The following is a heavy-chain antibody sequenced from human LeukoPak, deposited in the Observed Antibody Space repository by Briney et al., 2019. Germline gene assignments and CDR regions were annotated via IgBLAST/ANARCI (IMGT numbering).Heavy chain of an antibody. Sequence: GGSLRPSCAASGFTVSSNYMSWVRQAPGKGLEWVSVIYSGGSTYYADSVKGRFTISRDNSKNTLYLQMNSLRAEDTAVYYCARGCPYYYGMDVWGQGTTVTVSS. CDR2: IYSGGST. CDR1: GFTVSSNY. J-gene: IGHJ6*02. CDR3: ARGCPYYYGMDV. V-gene: IGHV3-53*01.